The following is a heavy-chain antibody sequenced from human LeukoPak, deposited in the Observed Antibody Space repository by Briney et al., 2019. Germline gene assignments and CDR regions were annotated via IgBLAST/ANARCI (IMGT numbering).Heavy chain of an antibody. CDR3: ARVTGSGSYYNGIDY. CDR1: GFTFSNYA. Sequence: GGSLRLSCAASGFTFSNYAIHWVRQAPGKGLEWVAFISYDGSNKHYADSVKGRFTISRDNSKNTLYLQMNSLRAEDTAVYYCARVTGSGSYYNGIDYWGQGTLVTVSS. J-gene: IGHJ4*02. CDR2: ISYDGSNK. V-gene: IGHV3-30-3*01. D-gene: IGHD3-10*01.